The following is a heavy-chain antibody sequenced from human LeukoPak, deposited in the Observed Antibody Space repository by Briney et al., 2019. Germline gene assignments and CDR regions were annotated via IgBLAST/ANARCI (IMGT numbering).Heavy chain of an antibody. CDR2: ISSSSSYI. J-gene: IGHJ3*02. CDR3: ARGRSGAFDI. D-gene: IGHD3-10*01. CDR1: GFTFSSYS. V-gene: IGHV3-21*01. Sequence: TGGSLRLSCAASGFTFSSYSMNWVRQAPGKGLEWVSSISSSSSYIYYADSVKGRFTISRDNAKNSLYPQMNSLRAEDTAVYYCARGRSGAFDIWGQGTMVTVSS.